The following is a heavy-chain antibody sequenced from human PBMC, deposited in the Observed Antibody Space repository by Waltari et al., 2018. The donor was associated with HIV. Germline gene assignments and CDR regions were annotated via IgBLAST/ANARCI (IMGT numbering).Heavy chain of an antibody. D-gene: IGHD4-4*01. CDR3: AREGARMTTMIYYYYGMDV. CDR2: INPNSGGT. J-gene: IGHJ6*02. CDR1: GYTFTGYY. V-gene: IGHV1-2*06. Sequence: QVQLVQSGAEVKKPGASVKVSCKASGYTFTGYYIPWVGQAPGQGLEWMGRINPNSGGTNYAQQFQCRVTMTRDTSISTAYMELSRLRSDDTAVYYCAREGARMTTMIYYYYGMDVWGQGTTVTVSS.